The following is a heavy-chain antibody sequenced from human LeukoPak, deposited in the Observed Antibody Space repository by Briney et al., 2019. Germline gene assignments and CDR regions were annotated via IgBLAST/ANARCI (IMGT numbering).Heavy chain of an antibody. V-gene: IGHV4-59*01. J-gene: IGHJ4*02. CDR3: ARGYPTYYYDSSGYDLDY. D-gene: IGHD3-22*01. Sequence: SQTLSLTCTVSGGSISSYYWSWIRQPPGKGLEWIGYIYYSGSTNYNPSLKSRVTISVDTSKNQFSLKLSSVTAADTAVYYCARGYPTYYYDSSGYDLDYWGQGTLVTVSS. CDR1: GGSISSYY. CDR2: IYYSGST.